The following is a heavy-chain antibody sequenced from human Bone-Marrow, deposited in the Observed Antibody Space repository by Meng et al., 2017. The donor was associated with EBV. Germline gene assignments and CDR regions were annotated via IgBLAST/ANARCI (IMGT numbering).Heavy chain of an antibody. CDR2: IIPIFGTA. CDR3: ARGGTYYYGSGSYREYFQH. D-gene: IGHD3-10*01. J-gene: IGHJ1*01. V-gene: IGHV1-69*01. CDR1: GGTFSSYA. Sequence: QGQWGESGAEVKKPGSSVKVSCKASGGTFSSYAISWVRRAPGQGLEWMGGIIPIFGTANYAQKFQGRVTITADESTSTAYMELSSLRSEDTAVYYCARGGTYYYGSGSYREYFQHWGQGTLVTVSS.